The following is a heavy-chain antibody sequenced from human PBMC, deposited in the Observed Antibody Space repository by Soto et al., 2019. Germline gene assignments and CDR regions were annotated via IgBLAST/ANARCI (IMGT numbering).Heavy chain of an antibody. D-gene: IGHD6-6*01. CDR1: GVSISSYY. CDR2: IYYSGST. Sequence: SDTLSLTCTVCGVSISSYYWSWIRQPPGKGLEWIGYIYYSGSTNYNPSLKSRVTISVDTSKNQFSLKLSSVTAADTAVYYCAKRPLCDFDYWGQRTLVTVSS. J-gene: IGHJ4*02. CDR3: AKRPLCDFDY. V-gene: IGHV4-59*01.